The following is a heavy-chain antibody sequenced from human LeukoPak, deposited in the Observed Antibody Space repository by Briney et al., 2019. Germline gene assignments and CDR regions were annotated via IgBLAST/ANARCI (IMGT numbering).Heavy chain of an antibody. CDR1: GFTFSSYA. V-gene: IGHV3-23*01. Sequence: GGSLRLSCAASGFTFSSYAMSWVRQAPGKGLEWVSAISGSGGNTYYADSVKGRFTISRDNSKNTLYLQMNSLRAEDTAVYYCAKDKYSPGALDYWGQGTLVTVSS. J-gene: IGHJ4*02. CDR2: ISGSGGNT. D-gene: IGHD6-6*01. CDR3: AKDKYSPGALDY.